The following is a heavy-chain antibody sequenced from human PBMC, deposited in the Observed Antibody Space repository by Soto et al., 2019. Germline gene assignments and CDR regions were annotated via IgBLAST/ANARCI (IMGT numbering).Heavy chain of an antibody. V-gene: IGHV5-51*01. CDR2: IYPGDADT. CDR3: ATLPKGIINQYYLDF. Sequence: GESLKISCKGSGYTFTTFWIAWVRQMPGKGLEWMGIIYPGDADTRYSPSFQGQVTISADMSINTAYLQWSSLRASDTALYSFATLPKGIINQYYLDFWGQGPPVTVSS. J-gene: IGHJ4*02. CDR1: GYTFTTFW. D-gene: IGHD3-10*01.